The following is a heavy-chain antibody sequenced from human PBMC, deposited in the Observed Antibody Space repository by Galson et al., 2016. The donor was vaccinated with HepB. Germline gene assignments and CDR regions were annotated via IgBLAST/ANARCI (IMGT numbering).Heavy chain of an antibody. D-gene: IGHD3-9*01. CDR1: GYTFTSYY. V-gene: IGHV1-46*01. CDR3: ARDQGGLRYFDWVMMTYYFDY. CDR2: INPSGGGT. Sequence: QSGAEVKKPGASVKVSCKASGYTFTSYYMHWVRQAPGQGLEWMGIINPSGGGTSYTQKFQGRVTMTGDTSTSTVYMELSSLRSEDTAVSYCARDQGGLRYFDWVMMTYYFDYWGQGTLVTVSS. J-gene: IGHJ4*02.